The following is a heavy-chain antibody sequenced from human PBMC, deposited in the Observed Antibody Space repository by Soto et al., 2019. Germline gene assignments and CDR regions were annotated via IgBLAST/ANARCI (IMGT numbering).Heavy chain of an antibody. CDR2: IYPGDSDT. Sequence: PGESLKISCKGSGYSFTTNWIGWVRQMPGKGLEWMGIIYPGDSDTRYSPSFEGQVAISADKSISTAYLQWSSLRASDTAMYYCATQDSAKPPRYYYYYYGMDVWGQGTTVTVS. D-gene: IGHD5-18*01. CDR3: ATQDSAKPPRYYYYYYGMDV. V-gene: IGHV5-51*01. CDR1: GYSFTTNW. J-gene: IGHJ6*02.